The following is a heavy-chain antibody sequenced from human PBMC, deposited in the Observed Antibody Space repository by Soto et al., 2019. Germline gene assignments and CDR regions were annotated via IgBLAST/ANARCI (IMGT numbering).Heavy chain of an antibody. Sequence: EVQLVESGGGLVQPGGSLRLSCAASGFTFSSYWMSWVRQAPGKGLEWVDNIKQDGSEQYYVDSVKGRFTVSRDNAKNLLYLQMNSLSAADAAVYYCARDRDTSSSSCYFSLEYWGQGTLV. CDR3: ARDRDTSSSSCYFSLEY. V-gene: IGHV3-7*01. D-gene: IGHD6-13*01. J-gene: IGHJ4*02. CDR2: IKQDGSEQ. CDR1: GFTFSSYW.